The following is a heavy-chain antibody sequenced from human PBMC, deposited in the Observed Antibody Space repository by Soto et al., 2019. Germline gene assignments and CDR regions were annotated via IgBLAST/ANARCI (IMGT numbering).Heavy chain of an antibody. D-gene: IGHD3-22*01. J-gene: IGHJ4*02. Sequence: PGGSLRLSCAASGFTFSSYAMSWVRQAPGKGLEWVSTISGNAGSTYYADSVKGRFTISRDKSKSTLYLQMNSLTAEDTAIYYCAKHYMITYYFDSWGQGTLVTVSS. CDR2: ISGNAGST. CDR3: AKHYMITYYFDS. V-gene: IGHV3-23*01. CDR1: GFTFSSYA.